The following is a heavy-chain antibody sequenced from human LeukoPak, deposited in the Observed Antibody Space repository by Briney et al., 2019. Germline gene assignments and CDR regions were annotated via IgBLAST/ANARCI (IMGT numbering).Heavy chain of an antibody. CDR1: GFPFSSYW. J-gene: IGHJ4*02. Sequence: GGSLRLFCAASGFPFSSYWMHWVRQAPGEGLVWVSRINGDGSSTTYADSAKGRFTISRDNAKNTLYLQMNSLRAEDTAVYYCARGSYGDYLDYWGQGTLVSVSS. D-gene: IGHD4-17*01. CDR2: INGDGSST. CDR3: ARGSYGDYLDY. V-gene: IGHV3-74*01.